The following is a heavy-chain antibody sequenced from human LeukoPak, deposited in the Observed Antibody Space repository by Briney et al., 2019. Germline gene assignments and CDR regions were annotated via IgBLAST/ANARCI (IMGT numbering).Heavy chain of an antibody. CDR1: GFTFSSYS. V-gene: IGHV3-23*01. CDR2: ISGSGGST. J-gene: IGHJ6*02. CDR3: AKDLDSGYADYYYGMDV. Sequence: PGGSLRLSCAASGFTFSSYSMNWVRQAPGKGLEWVSAISGSGGSTYYADSVKGRFTISRDNSKNTLYLQMNSLRAEDTAVYYCAKDLDSGYADYYYGMDVWGQGTTVTVSS. D-gene: IGHD5-12*01.